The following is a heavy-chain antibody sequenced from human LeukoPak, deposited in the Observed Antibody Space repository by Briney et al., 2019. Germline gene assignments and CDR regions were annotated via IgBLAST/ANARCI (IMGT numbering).Heavy chain of an antibody. J-gene: IGHJ4*02. V-gene: IGHV3-30*18. CDR3: AKDQATVTTLDY. Sequence: GRSLRLSCAASGFTFSSYGMHWVRQAPGKGLEWVAVISYDGSNKYYADSVKGRFTISRDNSKNTLYLQMNSLRAEDTAVYYCAKDQATVTTLDYWGQGTLVTVSS. CDR2: ISYDGSNK. D-gene: IGHD4-17*01. CDR1: GFTFSSYG.